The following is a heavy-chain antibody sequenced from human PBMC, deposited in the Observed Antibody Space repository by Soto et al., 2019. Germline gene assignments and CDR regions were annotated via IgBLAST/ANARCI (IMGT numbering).Heavy chain of an antibody. CDR1: GFIFCNYM. Sequence: GGSLRLSCAFAGFIFCNYMMTWVRQAPGKGLEWVSTIRDGGNTYYADSVKGRFTISRDNSKNMLYLQMNSLRVEDTAVYYCAREVRVRGFAFDIWGQGTMVTVSA. CDR3: AREVRVRGFAFDI. V-gene: IGHV3-66*01. D-gene: IGHD3-3*01. J-gene: IGHJ3*02. CDR2: IRDGGNT.